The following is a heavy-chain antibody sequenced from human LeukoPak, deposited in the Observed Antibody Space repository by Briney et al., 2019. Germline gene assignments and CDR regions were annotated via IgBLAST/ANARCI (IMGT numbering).Heavy chain of an antibody. CDR1: GFTFSSYA. Sequence: SGGSLRLSCAASGFTFSSYAMSWVRQAPGKGLEWVSAISGSGGSTYYADSVKGRFTISRDNSKNTLYLQMNSLRAEDTAVYYCARRRAYYFDYWGQGTLVTVSS. V-gene: IGHV3-23*01. CDR3: ARRRAYYFDY. J-gene: IGHJ4*02. CDR2: ISGSGGST.